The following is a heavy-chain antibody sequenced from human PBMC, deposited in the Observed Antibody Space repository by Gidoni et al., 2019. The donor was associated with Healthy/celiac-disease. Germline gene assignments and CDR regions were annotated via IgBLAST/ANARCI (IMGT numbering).Heavy chain of an antibody. CDR2: ISSSSRTI. D-gene: IGHD6-19*01. Sequence: EVQLAASGGGLVQPGGSLRLSCAASGFTFSSYSMNWVRQAPGKGLEWVSYISSSSRTIYYADSVKGRFTISRDNGKNSLYLQMNSLRDDDTAVYYCARDSDGSGWLVDYWGQGTLVTVSS. J-gene: IGHJ4*02. V-gene: IGHV3-48*02. CDR1: GFTFSSYS. CDR3: ARDSDGSGWLVDY.